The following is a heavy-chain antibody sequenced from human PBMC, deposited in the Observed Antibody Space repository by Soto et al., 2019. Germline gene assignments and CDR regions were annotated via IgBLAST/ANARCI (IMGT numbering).Heavy chain of an antibody. CDR1: GFTFSSYG. D-gene: IGHD2-2*01. V-gene: IGHV3-30*18. Sequence: GGSLRLSCAASGFTFSSYGMHWVRQAPGKGLEWVAVISYDGSNKYYADSVKGRFTISRDNSKNTLFLQMNSLRAEDTAVYYCANTFCSSTGCYDPRHYYYGMDVWGQGTTVTVSS. CDR3: ANTFCSSTGCYDPRHYYYGMDV. J-gene: IGHJ6*02. CDR2: ISYDGSNK.